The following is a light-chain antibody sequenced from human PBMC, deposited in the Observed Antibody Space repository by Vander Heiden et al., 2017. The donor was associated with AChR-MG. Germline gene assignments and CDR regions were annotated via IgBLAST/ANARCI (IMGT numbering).Light chain of an antibody. V-gene: IGKV3-11*01. CDR3: QQRSNWPRGGT. J-gene: IGKJ5*01. Sequence: EIVLTQSPATLSLSPGERGTLSCRASQNVYTYLVWYQQKPGQAPRLLIYDASKRATGIPARFSGSGSGTDFTLTIISVEPEDFGVYYCQQRSNWPRGGTFGQGTRLEIK. CDR1: QNVYTY. CDR2: DAS.